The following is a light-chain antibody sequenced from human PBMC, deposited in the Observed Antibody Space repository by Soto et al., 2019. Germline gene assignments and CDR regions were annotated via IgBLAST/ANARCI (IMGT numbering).Light chain of an antibody. V-gene: IGKV2-28*01. CDR1: QSLLHSNGYNY. CDR2: LGS. CDR3: MQALQTPRT. J-gene: IGKJ2*01. Sequence: DIVMTQSPLSLPVTPGEPASISCRSSQSLLHSNGYNYLDWYLQKPGQSPQLLIYLGSNRASGVPDRFSGSGSGTDFTLKISRVEAEDVGVYYCMQALQTPRTFDQGTTLEIK.